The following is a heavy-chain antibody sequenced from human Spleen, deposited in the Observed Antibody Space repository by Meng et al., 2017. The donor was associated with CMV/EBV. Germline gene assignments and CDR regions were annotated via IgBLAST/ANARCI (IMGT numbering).Heavy chain of an antibody. CDR3: ASGYDFWSGYTPRNGMDV. V-gene: IGHV1-18*01. CDR1: GYTFTTYG. J-gene: IGHJ6*02. Sequence: ASVKVSCKASGYTFTTYGMSWVRQAPGQGLEWMGWISGYNGNPNYAQKFQDRVNMTTDTSTSTAYMELSSLRSEDTAVYYCASGYDFWSGYTPRNGMDVWSQGTTVTVSS. D-gene: IGHD3-3*01. CDR2: ISGYNGNP.